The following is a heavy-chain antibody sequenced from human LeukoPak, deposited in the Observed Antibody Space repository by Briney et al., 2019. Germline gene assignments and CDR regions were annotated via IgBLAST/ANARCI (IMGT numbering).Heavy chain of an antibody. V-gene: IGHV3-33*01. CDR2: IWYDGSNK. D-gene: IGHD5-18*01. J-gene: IGHJ3*02. CDR3: ARGYGGHHTAMVISI. Sequence: GGSLRLSCAASGFTFSSYGMHWVRQAPGKGLEWVAVIWYDGSNKYYADSVKGRFTISRDNSKNTLYLQMNSLRAEDTAVYYCARGYGGHHTAMVISIWGQGTMVTVSS. CDR1: GFTFSSYG.